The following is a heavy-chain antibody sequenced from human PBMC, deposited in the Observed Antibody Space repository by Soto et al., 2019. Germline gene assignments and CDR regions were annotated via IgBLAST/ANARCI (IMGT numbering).Heavy chain of an antibody. Sequence: QVQLQESGPGLVRPSQTLSLTCTLSGGSISDNDYYWTWIRQSPGVGLEWFGYIYTSGGTSYNPSIKSRLSISADTSSYRFSLKLTSVTAADTAVYFCARGEVRGAFDIWGPGTKVHVSS. CDR2: IYTSGGT. CDR1: GGSISDNDYY. D-gene: IGHD3-10*01. CDR3: ARGEVRGAFDI. J-gene: IGHJ3*02. V-gene: IGHV4-30-4*01.